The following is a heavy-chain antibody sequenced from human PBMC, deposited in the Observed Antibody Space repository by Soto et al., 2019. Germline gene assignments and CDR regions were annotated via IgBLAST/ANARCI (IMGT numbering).Heavy chain of an antibody. Sequence: RASVKVSCKASGGTFSSYTISWVRQAPGQGLEWMGRIIPILGIANYAQKFQGRVTITADKSTSTAYMELSSLRSEDTAVYYCSRDKGSDIVGVPAARENRFAREYYFDYWGQGTLVTVSS. J-gene: IGHJ4*02. CDR2: IIPILGIA. V-gene: IGHV1-69*04. D-gene: IGHD2-2*01. CDR1: GGTFSSYT. CDR3: SRDKGSDIVGVPAARENRFAREYYFDY.